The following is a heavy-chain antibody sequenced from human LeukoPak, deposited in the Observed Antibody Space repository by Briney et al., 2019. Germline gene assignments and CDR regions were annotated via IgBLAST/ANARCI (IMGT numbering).Heavy chain of an antibody. Sequence: SETLSLTCAVYGGSFNGYYWSWIRQPPGKGLEWIGEINHSGSTNYSPSLKSRVTISVDTSKNQFSLKLSSVTAADTAVYYCARTRTTLYYYYYMDVWGKGTTVTVSS. V-gene: IGHV4-34*01. D-gene: IGHD4-11*01. CDR2: INHSGST. CDR3: ARTRTTLYYYYYMDV. J-gene: IGHJ6*03. CDR1: GGSFNGYY.